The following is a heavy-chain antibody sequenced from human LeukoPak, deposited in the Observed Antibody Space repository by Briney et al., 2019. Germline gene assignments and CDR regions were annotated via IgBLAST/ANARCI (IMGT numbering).Heavy chain of an antibody. Sequence: SVKVSCKASGGTFSSYAISWVRQAPGQGLEWMGGIIPIFGTANYAQKFQGRVTITADESTSTAYMELSSLRSEDTAVYYCARAPTPIAAADYWGQGTLVTVYS. CDR3: ARAPTPIAAADY. CDR2: IIPIFGTA. D-gene: IGHD6-13*01. J-gene: IGHJ4*02. CDR1: GGTFSSYA. V-gene: IGHV1-69*13.